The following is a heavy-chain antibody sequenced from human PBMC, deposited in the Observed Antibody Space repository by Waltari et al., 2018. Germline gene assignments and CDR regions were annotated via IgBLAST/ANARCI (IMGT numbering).Heavy chain of an antibody. J-gene: IGHJ4*02. CDR2: IYYSGST. V-gene: IGHV4-39*01. CDR1: SGSISSSSYY. CDR3: ARYEAWFGELFIFDY. Sequence: LQLQASGPGPVKPSETLSLTCTVSSGSISSSSYYWGWIRQHPGKGLEWIGSIYYSGSTYYNPSLKSRVTISVDTAKNQFTLKLSSVTAADTAVYYCARYEAWFGELFIFDYWGQGTLVTVSS. D-gene: IGHD3-10*01.